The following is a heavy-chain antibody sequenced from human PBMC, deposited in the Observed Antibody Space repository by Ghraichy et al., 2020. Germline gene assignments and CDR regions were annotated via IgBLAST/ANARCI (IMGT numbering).Heavy chain of an antibody. CDR1: GYTFTSYY. J-gene: IGHJ5*02. V-gene: IGHV1-46*01. Sequence: ASVKVSCKASGYTFTSYYMHWVRQAPGLGLEWMGIINPSGGSTSYAQKFQGRVTMTRDTSTSTVYMELSSLRSEDTAVYYCARDPYSNYLPYYNWFDPWGQETLVTVSS. CDR3: ARDPYSNYLPYYNWFDP. CDR2: INPSGGST. D-gene: IGHD4-11*01.